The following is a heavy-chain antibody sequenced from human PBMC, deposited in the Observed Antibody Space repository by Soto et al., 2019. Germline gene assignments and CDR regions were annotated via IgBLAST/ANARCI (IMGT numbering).Heavy chain of an antibody. J-gene: IGHJ4*02. V-gene: IGHV3-23*01. CDR3: AKDAVYGDGLWLVAD. CDR1: GFSFSKYA. Sequence: DVQLLESGGGLVQPGGSLRLSCAASGFSFSKYAMIWVRQAPGKGQEWVSGITGSGGTIEYAASVKGRFTISGDNSKNTVYLQMNSLRAEDTAMYYCAKDAVYGDGLWLVADWGQGTLVTVS. D-gene: IGHD2-21*02. CDR2: ITGSGGTI.